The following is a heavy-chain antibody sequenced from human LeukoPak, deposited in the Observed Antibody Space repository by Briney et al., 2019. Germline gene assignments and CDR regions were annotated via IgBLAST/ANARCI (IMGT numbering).Heavy chain of an antibody. CDR2: ISGSGGRT. V-gene: IGHV3-23*01. CDR3: AKDPVFTDPGNWFDP. Sequence: GGSLRLSCAASGFTFSSYGMSWVRQAPGKGLEWVSAISGSGGRTYYADSVKGRFTISRDNSKNTLYLQMNSLRAEDTAVYYCAKDPVFTDPGNWFDPWGQGTLVTVSS. D-gene: IGHD1-1*01. J-gene: IGHJ5*02. CDR1: GFTFSSYG.